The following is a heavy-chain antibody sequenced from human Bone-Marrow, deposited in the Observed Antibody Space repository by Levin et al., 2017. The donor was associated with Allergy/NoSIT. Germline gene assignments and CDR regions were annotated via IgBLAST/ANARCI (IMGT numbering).Heavy chain of an antibody. CDR1: GFTFTNTW. D-gene: IGHD2-21*01. CDR3: TTDGIGIRY. J-gene: IGHJ4*02. CDR2: IRSKSDGETV. V-gene: IGHV3-15*01. Sequence: GESLKISCAASGFTFTNTWMSWVRQSPGKGLDWIGRIRSKSDGETVDSAASVKGRFTISRDDSRNTLFLQIDSLQTEDTAVYYCTTDGIGIRYWGQGTLVLVSS.